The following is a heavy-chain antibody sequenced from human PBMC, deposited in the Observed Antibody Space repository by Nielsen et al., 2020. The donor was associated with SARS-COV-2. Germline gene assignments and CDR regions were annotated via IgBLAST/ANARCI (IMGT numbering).Heavy chain of an antibody. J-gene: IGHJ3*02. D-gene: IGHD3-22*01. V-gene: IGHV4-39*01. Sequence: SETLSLTCTVSGGSISSSSYYWGWIRQPPGKGLEWIGSIYYSGSTYYNPSLKSRVTISVDTSKNQFSLKLSSVTAADTAVYYCASLPYYYDSSEAFDIWGQGTMVTVSS. CDR2: IYYSGST. CDR3: ASLPYYYDSSEAFDI. CDR1: GGSISSSSYY.